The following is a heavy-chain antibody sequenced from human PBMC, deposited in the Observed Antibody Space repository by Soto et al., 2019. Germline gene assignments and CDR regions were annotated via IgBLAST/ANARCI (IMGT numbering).Heavy chain of an antibody. Sequence: ASVKVSCKTSGCTLSIYAISWVRQAPGQGLEWMGGIIPIFGTANYAQKFQGRVTITADESTSTAYMELSSLRSEDTAVYYCARSSSSSWVGFDYWGRGTLVTVSS. V-gene: IGHV1-69*13. CDR3: ARSSSSSWVGFDY. CDR2: IIPIFGTA. D-gene: IGHD6-6*01. CDR1: GCTLSIYA. J-gene: IGHJ4*02.